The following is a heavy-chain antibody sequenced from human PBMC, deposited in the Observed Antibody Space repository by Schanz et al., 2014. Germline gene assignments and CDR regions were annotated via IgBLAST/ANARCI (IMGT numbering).Heavy chain of an antibody. J-gene: IGHJ3*02. CDR2: ISGDHRNT. V-gene: IGHV3-23*01. Sequence: EVQLLESGGGLVQPGGSLRLSCAASGFTFSSYAMSWVRQAPGKGLEWVSSISGDHRNTFYADSVKGRFTISRDNSKNSLYLQMNSLRAEDTAVYYCAKGRFGELSAFDIWGQGTMXTVSS. D-gene: IGHD3-10*01. CDR1: GFTFSSYA. CDR3: AKGRFGELSAFDI.